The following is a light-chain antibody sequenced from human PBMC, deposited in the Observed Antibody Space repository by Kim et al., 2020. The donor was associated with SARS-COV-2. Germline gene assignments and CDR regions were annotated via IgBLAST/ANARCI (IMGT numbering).Light chain of an antibody. CDR3: CSYAGSSTLL. V-gene: IGLV2-23*02. CDR2: EVS. Sequence: GQSITISCTRNSSDVGSYNLVSWYQQHPGKAPKLMIYEVSKRPSGVSNRFSGSKSGNTASLTISGLQAEDEADYYCCSYAGSSTLLFGGGTQLTVL. J-gene: IGLJ2*01. CDR1: SSDVGSYNL.